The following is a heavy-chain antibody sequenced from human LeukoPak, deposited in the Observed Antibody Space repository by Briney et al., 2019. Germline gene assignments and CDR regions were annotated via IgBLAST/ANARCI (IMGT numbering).Heavy chain of an antibody. CDR2: ISSSGSTI. CDR3: AREGQEAVNFDY. J-gene: IGHJ4*02. Sequence: PGGSLRLSRAASGFTFSSYEMNWVRQAPGKGLEWVSYISSSGSTIYYADSVKGRFTISRDNAKNSLYLQMNSLRAEDTAVYYCAREGQEAVNFDYWGQGTLVTVSS. V-gene: IGHV3-48*03. D-gene: IGHD6-19*01. CDR1: GFTFSSYE.